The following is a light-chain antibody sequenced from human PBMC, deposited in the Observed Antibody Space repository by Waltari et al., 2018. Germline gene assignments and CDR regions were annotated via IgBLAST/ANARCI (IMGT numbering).Light chain of an antibody. CDR1: QSISSY. J-gene: IGKJ5*01. V-gene: IGKV1-39*01. CDR3: QQSYSTTSIT. CDR2: AAS. Sequence: DIQMTQSQSSLSASVGDRVTLTCRASQSISSYLNWYQQTAGKAPKLLIYAASSLQRGVPARFSGSESGTDCTLTNSSLQPKDFATYYCQQSYSTTSITFGQGTRREIK.